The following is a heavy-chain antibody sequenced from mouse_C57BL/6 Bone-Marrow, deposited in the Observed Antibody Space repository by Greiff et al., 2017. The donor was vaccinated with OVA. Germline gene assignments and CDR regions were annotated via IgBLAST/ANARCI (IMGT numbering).Heavy chain of an antibody. CDR3: ARRTWYYFDY. CDR1: GYTFTSYW. Sequence: QVQLQQSGAELVKPGASVKLSCKASGYTFTSYWMHWVKQRPGQGLEWIGMIHPNSGSTNYNEKFKSKATLTVDKSSSTAYMQLSSLTSEDSAVYYCARRTWYYFDYWGQGTTLTVSS. CDR2: IHPNSGST. J-gene: IGHJ2*01. V-gene: IGHV1-64*01.